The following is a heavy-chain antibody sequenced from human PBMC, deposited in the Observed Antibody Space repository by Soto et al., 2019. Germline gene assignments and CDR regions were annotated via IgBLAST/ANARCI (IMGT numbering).Heavy chain of an antibody. CDR3: ARDKESIVVVTAIGYYFDY. CDR1: GFTFSSYA. D-gene: IGHD2-21*02. CDR2: ISYDGSNK. J-gene: IGHJ4*02. V-gene: IGHV3-30*04. Sequence: GGSLRLSCAASGFTFSSYAMHWVRQAPGKGLEWVAVISYDGSNKYYEDSVKGRFTISRDNSKNTLYLQMNSLRAEDTAVYYCARDKESIVVVTAIGYYFDYWGQGTLVTVSS.